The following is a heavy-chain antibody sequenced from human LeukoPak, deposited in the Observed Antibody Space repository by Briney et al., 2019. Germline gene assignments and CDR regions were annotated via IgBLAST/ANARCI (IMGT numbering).Heavy chain of an antibody. J-gene: IGHJ5*02. Sequence: PSETLSLTCTVSGGSISSGGYYWSWIRQHPGKGLEWIGYIYYSGSTYYNPSLKSRVTISVDTSKNQFSLKLSSVTAADTAVYYCARDGSLGGFDPWGPGTLVTVSS. V-gene: IGHV4-31*03. CDR3: ARDGSLGGFDP. CDR2: IYYSGST. CDR1: GGSISSGGYY. D-gene: IGHD2-15*01.